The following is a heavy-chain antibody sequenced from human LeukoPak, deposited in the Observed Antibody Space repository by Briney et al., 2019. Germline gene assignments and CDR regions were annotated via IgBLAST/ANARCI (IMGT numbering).Heavy chain of an antibody. V-gene: IGHV3-74*01. CDR1: GFTFSSYW. J-gene: IGHJ4*02. CDR2: INSDGSST. CDR3: ARGNYYDSSGYSLGY. D-gene: IGHD3-22*01. Sequence: GGSLRLSCAASGFTFSSYWMHWVRQAPGKGLVWVSRINSDGSSTSYADSVKGRFTISRDNAKNTLYPQMNSLRAEDTAVYYCARGNYYDSSGYSLGYWGQGTLVTVSS.